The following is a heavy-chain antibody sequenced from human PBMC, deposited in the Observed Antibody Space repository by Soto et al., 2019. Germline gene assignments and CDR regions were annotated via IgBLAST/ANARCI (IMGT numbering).Heavy chain of an antibody. D-gene: IGHD2-2*01. CDR2: IVASSGNT. CDR1: GVAFTSCA. Sequence: GASVKVSCKASGVAFTSCAGWWVRQARGQRLEWIGWIVASSGNTNYAQKFQGRVTITADKSTSTAYMELSSLRSEDTAVYYCARDPDVVVPAATRDAFDIWGQGTMVTVSS. CDR3: ARDPDVVVPAATRDAFDI. J-gene: IGHJ3*02. V-gene: IGHV1-58*01.